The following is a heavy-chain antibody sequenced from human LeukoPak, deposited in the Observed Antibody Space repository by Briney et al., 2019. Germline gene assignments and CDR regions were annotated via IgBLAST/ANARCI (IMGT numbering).Heavy chain of an antibody. CDR1: GFTFDDYA. CDR3: AKDLAMVVTLYYYYMDV. J-gene: IGHJ6*03. V-gene: IGHV3-43*02. D-gene: IGHD4-23*01. CDR2: ISGDGDST. Sequence: PGGSLRLSCAASGFTFDDYAMHWVRQAPGKGLEWVSLISGDGDSTYYADSVKGRFTISRDNSKNSLYLQMNSLRTEDTALYYCAKDLAMVVTLYYYYMDVWGKGTTVTVSS.